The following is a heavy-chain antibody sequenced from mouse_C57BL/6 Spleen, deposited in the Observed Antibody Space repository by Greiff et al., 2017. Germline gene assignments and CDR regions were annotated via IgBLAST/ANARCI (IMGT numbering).Heavy chain of an antibody. V-gene: IGHV1-78*01. CDR2: IYPRDGST. D-gene: IGHD1-1*01. J-gene: IGHJ4*01. CDR1: GYTFTDHT. Sequence: QVQLQQSDAELVKPGASVKISCKVSGYTFTDHTIHWMKQRPEQGLEWIGYIYPRDGSTKYNEKFKGKATLTADKSSSTAYMQLNSLTSEDSAVYFCARDGGYYYGNYAMDYWGQGTSVTVSS. CDR3: ARDGGYYYGNYAMDY.